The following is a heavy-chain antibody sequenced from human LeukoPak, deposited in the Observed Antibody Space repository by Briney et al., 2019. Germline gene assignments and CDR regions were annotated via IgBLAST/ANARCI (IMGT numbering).Heavy chain of an antibody. J-gene: IGHJ4*02. CDR3: ARDHSDSSGYYLFGSLDY. CDR2: IIPIFGTA. V-gene: IGHV1-69*13. CDR1: GGTFSSYA. Sequence: ASVKVSCKASGGTFSSYAISWVRQAPGQGLEWMGGIIPIFGTANYAQKFQGRVTITADESTSTAYMELSSLRSEDTAVYYCARDHSDSSGYYLFGSLDYWGQGTLVIVSS. D-gene: IGHD3-22*01.